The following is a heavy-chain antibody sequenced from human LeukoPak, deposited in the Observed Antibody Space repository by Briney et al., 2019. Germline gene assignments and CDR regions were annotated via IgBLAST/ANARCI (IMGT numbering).Heavy chain of an antibody. V-gene: IGHV3-30*04. J-gene: IGHJ4*02. Sequence: GGSLRLSCAASGFTFSSYAIHWVRQAPGKGLEWVAVISYDGSNKYYADSVKGRFTISRDNSKNTLYLQMNSLRAEDTAVYYCARTMTDDYWGQGTLVTVSS. CDR2: ISYDGSNK. CDR3: ARTMTDDY. CDR1: GFTFSSYA. D-gene: IGHD3-22*01.